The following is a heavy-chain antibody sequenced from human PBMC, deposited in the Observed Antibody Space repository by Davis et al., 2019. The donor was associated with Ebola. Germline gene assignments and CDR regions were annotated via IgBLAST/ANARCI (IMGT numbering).Heavy chain of an antibody. V-gene: IGHV4-59*08. CDR2: VHYTGST. CDR1: GGSISGYH. Sequence: MPSETLSLTCTVSGGSISGYHWNWIRQPPGKGLEWIGYVHYTGSTYYNPSLKSRVAISVDTSKNQFSLKLSSVTAADTAMYYCARRGTSSWYAGWFDPWGQGTLVTVSS. CDR3: ARRGTSSWYAGWFDP. D-gene: IGHD6-13*01. J-gene: IGHJ5*02.